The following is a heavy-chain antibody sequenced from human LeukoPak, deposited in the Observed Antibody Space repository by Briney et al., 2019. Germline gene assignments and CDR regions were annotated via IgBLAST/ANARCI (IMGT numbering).Heavy chain of an antibody. D-gene: IGHD2-8*02. CDR1: GFTFDDYA. V-gene: IGHV3-9*01. Sequence: GGSLRLSCAASGFTFDDYAMHWVRQAPGKGLQWVSGITWNSGNIGYADSVKGRFTISRDNAKNSLYLQMNSLRAEDTAVYYCARDLLLGVFDYWGQGTLVTVSS. J-gene: IGHJ4*02. CDR3: ARDLLLGVFDY. CDR2: ITWNSGNI.